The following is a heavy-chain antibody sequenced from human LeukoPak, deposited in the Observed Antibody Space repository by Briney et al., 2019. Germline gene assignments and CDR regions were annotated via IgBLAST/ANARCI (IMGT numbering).Heavy chain of an antibody. CDR3: AKRSLELPDH. V-gene: IGHV3-30*02. J-gene: IGHJ4*02. Sequence: GGSLRLSCAASGFTFNNYGMHWVRQAPGKGLEWVAFIQSDGSNKYYADSVKGRFTISRDNSKNTLYLQMNSLRPGDTAVYYCAKRSLELPDHWGQGTLVTVSS. CDR2: IQSDGSNK. CDR1: GFTFNNYG. D-gene: IGHD1-7*01.